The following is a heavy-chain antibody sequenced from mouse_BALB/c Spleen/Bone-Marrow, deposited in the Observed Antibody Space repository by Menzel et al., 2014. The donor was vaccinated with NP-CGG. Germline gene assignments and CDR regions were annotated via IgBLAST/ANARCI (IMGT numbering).Heavy chain of an antibody. J-gene: IGHJ4*01. V-gene: IGHV2-2*01. Sequence: VKVVDSGPGLVQPSQRMSIPCTVSGFSLTSDGIHWVRQSPRKGLEWLGVIWSGGSTDYNEAFISRLNISKDNSKSQVFFTMNSLQADDTAIYYCARNGHYYAMDFWGQGTSVTVSS. CDR1: GFSLTSDG. CDR3: ARNGHYYAMDF. CDR2: IWSGGST.